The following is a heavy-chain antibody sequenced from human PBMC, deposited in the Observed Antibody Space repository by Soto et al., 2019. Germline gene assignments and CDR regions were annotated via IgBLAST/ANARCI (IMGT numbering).Heavy chain of an antibody. CDR3: ASPYPPTGYSSSWYSYYYGMDV. Sequence: QVQLVQSGAEVKKPGASVKVSCKASGYTFTSYDINWVRQATGQGLEWMGWMNPNSGNTGYAQKFQGRVTMTRNTSIRTAYMALSSLRSEDTAVYYCASPYPPTGYSSSWYSYYYGMDVWGQGTTVTVSS. CDR2: MNPNSGNT. V-gene: IGHV1-8*01. D-gene: IGHD6-13*01. CDR1: GYTFTSYD. J-gene: IGHJ6*02.